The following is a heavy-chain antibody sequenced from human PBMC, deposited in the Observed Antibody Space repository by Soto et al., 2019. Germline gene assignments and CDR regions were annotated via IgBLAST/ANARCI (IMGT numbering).Heavy chain of an antibody. V-gene: IGHV4-31*03. CDR2: FYSSGSI. J-gene: IGHJ5*02. CDR1: GYSITAGGNY. D-gene: IGHD6-19*01. Sequence: SETLSLTCSVSGYSITAGGNYWSWLRHHPGKGLEWIGSFYSSGSIIYNPSLRRRGSISGDTSSNQFSMSLTSVTAADTARYYCARMYSSGSGWFRRWGQGTLVTVSS. CDR3: ARMYSSGSGWFRR.